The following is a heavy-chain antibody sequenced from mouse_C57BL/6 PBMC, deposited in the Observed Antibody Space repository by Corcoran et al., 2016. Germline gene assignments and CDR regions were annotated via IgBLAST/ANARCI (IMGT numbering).Heavy chain of an antibody. CDR1: GYTFTNYG. J-gene: IGHJ1*03. CDR2: INTYSGVP. V-gene: IGHV9-3*01. CDR3: ASTLYGSSHWYFDV. Sequence: QIQLVQSGPELKKPGETVKISCKASGYTFTNYGMSWVKQAPRTGLKWIGWINTYSGVPTYADDFKGRFAFSLETSASTAYLQINNLKNEDTATYFCASTLYGSSHWYFDVWGTGTTVTVSS. D-gene: IGHD1-1*01.